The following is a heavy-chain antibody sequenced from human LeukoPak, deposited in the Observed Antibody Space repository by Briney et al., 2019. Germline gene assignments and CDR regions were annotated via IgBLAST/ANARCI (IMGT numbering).Heavy chain of an antibody. D-gene: IGHD1-26*01. Sequence: SETLSLTCTVSGGSISSGGYYWGWIRQPPGKGLEWIGSIYYSGSTYYNPSLKSRVTISVDTSKNQFSLKLSSVTAADTAVYYCARDRGLYSGSYFYYFDYWGQGTLVTVSS. V-gene: IGHV4-39*07. J-gene: IGHJ4*02. CDR3: ARDRGLYSGSYFYYFDY. CDR2: IYYSGST. CDR1: GGSISSGGYY.